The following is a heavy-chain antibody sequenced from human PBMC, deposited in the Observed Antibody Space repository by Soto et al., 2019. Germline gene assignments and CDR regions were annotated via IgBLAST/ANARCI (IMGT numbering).Heavy chain of an antibody. CDR1: GYTFTRSG. V-gene: IGHV1-18*01. Sequence: ASVKVSCKASGYTFTRSGISWVRQAPGQGLEWMGWINTKNGRTSYAQRFQDRVTMTTNTSTNSAFIEVRILTSDDTAVYYCASGKGFLRIAFDNWGQGTLVTVSS. D-gene: IGHD3-3*01. CDR3: ASGKGFLRIAFDN. CDR2: INTKNGRT. J-gene: IGHJ4*02.